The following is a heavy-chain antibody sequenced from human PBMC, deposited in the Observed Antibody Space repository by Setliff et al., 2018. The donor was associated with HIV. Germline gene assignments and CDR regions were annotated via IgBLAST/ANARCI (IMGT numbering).Heavy chain of an antibody. Sequence: ASVKGSCKASGYTFTSYYMHWVRQAPGQGLEWMGIINPSGGSTTYAQKFQGRVTMTRDTSTSTVYMELSSLRSEDTAVYYCARDPAPSSSASYFQHWGQGTPVTVSS. J-gene: IGHJ1*01. CDR1: GYTFTSYY. V-gene: IGHV1-46*01. CDR2: INPSGGST. D-gene: IGHD6-6*01. CDR3: ARDPAPSSSASYFQH.